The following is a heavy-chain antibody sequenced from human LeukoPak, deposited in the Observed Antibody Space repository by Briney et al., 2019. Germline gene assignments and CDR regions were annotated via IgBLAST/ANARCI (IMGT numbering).Heavy chain of an antibody. CDR3: ARGDRYCSGGSCYYYYGMDV. CDR2: IIPIFGTA. D-gene: IGHD2-15*01. V-gene: IGHV1-69*13. CDR1: GGTFISYA. J-gene: IGHJ6*02. Sequence: GASVKVSYKASGGTFISYAISWVRQAPGQGLEWMGGIIPIFGTANYAQKFQGRVTITADESTSTAYMELSSLRSEDTAVYYCARGDRYCSGGSCYYYYGMDVWGQGTTVTVSS.